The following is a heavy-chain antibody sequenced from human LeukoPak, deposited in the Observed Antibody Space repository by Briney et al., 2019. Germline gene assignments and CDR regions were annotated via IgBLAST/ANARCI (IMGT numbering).Heavy chain of an antibody. D-gene: IGHD6-25*01. CDR1: GGSFSGYY. CDR3: ARSAAAARGEDY. V-gene: IGHV4-34*01. Sequence: SETLSLTCAVYGGSFSGYYWSRIRQPPGKGLEWIGEINHSGSTNYNPSLKSRVTISVDTSKNQFSLKLSSVTAADTAVYYCARSAAAARGEDYWGQGTLVTVSS. CDR2: INHSGST. J-gene: IGHJ4*02.